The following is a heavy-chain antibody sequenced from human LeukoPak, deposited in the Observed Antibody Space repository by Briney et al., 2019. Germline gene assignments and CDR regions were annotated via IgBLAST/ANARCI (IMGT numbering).Heavy chain of an antibody. Sequence: PGGSLRLSCAASGFTFSSYAMSWVRQAPGKGLEWVSAISGSGGSTYYADSVKGRSTISRDNSKNTLYLQMNSLRAEDTAVYYCAKGAPGTVTPDYYYYGMDVWGQGTTVTVSS. D-gene: IGHD4-11*01. CDR2: ISGSGGST. J-gene: IGHJ6*02. CDR3: AKGAPGTVTPDYYYYGMDV. CDR1: GFTFSSYA. V-gene: IGHV3-23*01.